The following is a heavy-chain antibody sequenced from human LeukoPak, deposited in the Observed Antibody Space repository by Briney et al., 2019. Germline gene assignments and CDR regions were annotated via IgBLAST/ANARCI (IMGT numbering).Heavy chain of an antibody. CDR3: ARGYCSSTSCLSRNWFDP. CDR1: GGTFSSYA. D-gene: IGHD2-2*01. V-gene: IGHV1-18*01. Sequence: ASVKVSCKASGGTFSSYAISWVRQAPGQGLEWMGWISAYNGNTNYAQKLQGRVTMTTDTSTSTAYMELRSLRSDDTAVYYCARGYCSSTSCLSRNWFDPWGQGTLVTVSS. J-gene: IGHJ5*02. CDR2: ISAYNGNT.